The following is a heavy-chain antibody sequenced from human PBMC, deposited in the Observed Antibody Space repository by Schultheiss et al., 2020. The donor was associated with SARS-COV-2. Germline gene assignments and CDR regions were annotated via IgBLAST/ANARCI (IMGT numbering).Heavy chain of an antibody. Sequence: SETLSLTCTVSGGSISSYYWSWIRQPPGKGLEWIGYIYYSGRIFYNPSLKSRLTISVDTSKNQFSLKLTSVTAVDTAVYYCARNGNLGAFDIWGQGTMVTVSS. V-gene: IGHV4-59*12. CDR3: ARNGNLGAFDI. J-gene: IGHJ3*02. CDR2: IYYSGRI. D-gene: IGHD4-23*01. CDR1: GGSISSYY.